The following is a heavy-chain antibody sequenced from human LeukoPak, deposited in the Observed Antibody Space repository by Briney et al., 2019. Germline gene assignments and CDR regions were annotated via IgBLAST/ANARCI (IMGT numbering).Heavy chain of an antibody. Sequence: GESLKISCKGSGYSFTSYWIGWVRQMPGKGLEWMGIIYPGDSDTRYSPSFQGQVTISADESISTAYLQWSSLKASDTAMYYCARLAPLWFGETGYFDYWGQGTLVTVSS. D-gene: IGHD3-10*01. J-gene: IGHJ4*02. V-gene: IGHV5-51*01. CDR2: IYPGDSDT. CDR3: ARLAPLWFGETGYFDY. CDR1: GYSFTSYW.